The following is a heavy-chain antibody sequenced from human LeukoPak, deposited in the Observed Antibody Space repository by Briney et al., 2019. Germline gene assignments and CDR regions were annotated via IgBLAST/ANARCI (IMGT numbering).Heavy chain of an antibody. J-gene: IGHJ4*02. CDR1: GFTFSSYA. CDR2: ISGSGGST. CDR3: AKDLILKVTGAGYYFDY. Sequence: PGGSLRLSCAASGFTFSSYAMSWVRQAPGKGLEWVSAISGSGGSTYYADSVKGRFTISRDNSKNTLYLQMNSLRAEDTAVYYCAKDLILKVTGAGYYFDYWGQGTLVTVSS. D-gene: IGHD3-9*01. V-gene: IGHV3-23*01.